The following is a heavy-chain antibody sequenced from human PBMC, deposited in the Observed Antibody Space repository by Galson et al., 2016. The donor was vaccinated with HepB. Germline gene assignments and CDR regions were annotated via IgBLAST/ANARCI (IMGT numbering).Heavy chain of an antibody. CDR1: GGTFSIYS. V-gene: IGHV1-69*04. Sequence: SVKVSCKASGGTFSIYSLSWVRQAPGQGLEWMGRITPMTEVTKYAQAFRGRLTITADNTTNTAYMELTNLRSGDTAVYYCAKDSSTAALFTWGRGSLVIVSS. CDR2: ITPMTEVT. D-gene: IGHD6-6*01. CDR3: AKDSSTAALFT. J-gene: IGHJ4*02.